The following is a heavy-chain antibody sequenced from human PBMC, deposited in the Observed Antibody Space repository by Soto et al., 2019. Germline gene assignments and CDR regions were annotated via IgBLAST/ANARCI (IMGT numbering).Heavy chain of an antibody. V-gene: IGHV3-33*01. J-gene: IGHJ4*02. D-gene: IGHD6-19*01. CDR2: IWYDGSNK. CDR1: GFTFSSYG. CDR3: ARDMTSSGWYEPY. Sequence: GGSLRLSCAASGFTFSSYGMHWVRQAPGKGLEWVAVIWYDGSNKYYADSVKGRLTSSRDNSKNTLYLQMNSLRAEDTAVYYCARDMTSSGWYEPYWGQGTLGTVSS.